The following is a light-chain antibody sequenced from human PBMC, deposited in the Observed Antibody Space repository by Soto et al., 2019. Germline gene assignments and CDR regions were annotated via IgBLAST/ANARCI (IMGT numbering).Light chain of an antibody. V-gene: IGKV1-9*01. Sequence: IQLTQSPSSLSASVGDSVTITCRASQGIITYLAWYQQKPGKAPNLLIYGSSTLQSGDPLRFSGSGSGTDFTLTINSLQAEDFATYYCQQTRSYPSTFGGGTKVDIK. CDR1: QGIITY. J-gene: IGKJ4*01. CDR3: QQTRSYPST. CDR2: GSS.